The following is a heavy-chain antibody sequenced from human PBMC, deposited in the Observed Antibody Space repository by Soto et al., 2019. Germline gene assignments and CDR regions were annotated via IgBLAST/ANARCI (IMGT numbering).Heavy chain of an antibody. CDR1: GYTLTIHC. CDR2: IYPSDSDT. Sequence: PGASLKISCQVSGYTLTIHCIGWVPQMPGKGLEWMGFIYPSDSDTRYSPSFQGQATISADQSINTAYLQWDSLKASDTAIYYCARPANTVADHFDLWGQGTQVTVSS. J-gene: IGHJ4*02. CDR3: ARPANTVADHFDL. V-gene: IGHV5-51*01. D-gene: IGHD4-17*01.